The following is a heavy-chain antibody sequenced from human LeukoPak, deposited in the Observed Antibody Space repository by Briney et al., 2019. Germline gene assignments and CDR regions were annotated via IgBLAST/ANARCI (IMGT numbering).Heavy chain of an antibody. CDR2: INHSGST. D-gene: IGHD3-10*01. V-gene: IGHV4-34*01. Sequence: SETLSLTCAVYGGSFSGYYWSWIRQPPGKGLEWIGEINHSGSTSYNPSLKSRVTISVDTSKNQFSLKLSSVTAADTAVYYCARVSTRGFVGCYYMDVWGKGTTVTVSS. CDR1: GGSFSGYY. J-gene: IGHJ6*03. CDR3: ARVSTRGFVGCYYMDV.